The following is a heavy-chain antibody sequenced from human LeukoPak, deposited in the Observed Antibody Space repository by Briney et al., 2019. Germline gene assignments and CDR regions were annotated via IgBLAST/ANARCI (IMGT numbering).Heavy chain of an antibody. V-gene: IGHV3-33*01. D-gene: IGHD3-10*01. J-gene: IGHJ4*02. Sequence: SCKASGYTFTSYYMHWVRQAPGKGLEWVAVIWYDGSNKYYADSVKGRFTISRDNSKNTLYLQMNSLRAEDTAVYYCARDGTVGDYWGQGTLVTVSS. CDR1: GYTFTSYY. CDR2: IWYDGSNK. CDR3: ARDGTVGDY.